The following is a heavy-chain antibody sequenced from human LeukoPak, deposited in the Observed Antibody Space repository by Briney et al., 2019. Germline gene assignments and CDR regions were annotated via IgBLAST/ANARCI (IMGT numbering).Heavy chain of an antibody. CDR2: IYYSGST. CDR1: GGSISSSSYY. Sequence: PSETLSLTCTVSGGSISSSSYYWGWIRQPPGTGLEWIGSIYYSGSTYYNPSLKSRVTISVDTSKNQFSLKLSSVTAADTAVYYCARLTTGRGKNWFDPWGQGTLVTVSS. CDR3: ARLTTGRGKNWFDP. J-gene: IGHJ5*02. D-gene: IGHD4-17*01. V-gene: IGHV4-39*07.